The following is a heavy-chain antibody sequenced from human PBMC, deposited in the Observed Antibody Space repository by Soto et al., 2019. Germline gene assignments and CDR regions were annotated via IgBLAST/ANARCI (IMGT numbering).Heavy chain of an antibody. Sequence: TGGSLRLSCAASGFTFSSYAMHWVRQAPGKGLEWVAVISYDGSNKYYADSVKGRFTISRDNSKNTLYPQMNSLGAEDTAVYYCARRAQVVPAAMPLDYWGQGTLVTAPQ. D-gene: IGHD2-2*01. J-gene: IGHJ4*02. CDR2: ISYDGSNK. CDR3: ARRAQVVPAAMPLDY. V-gene: IGHV3-30-3*01. CDR1: GFTFSSYA.